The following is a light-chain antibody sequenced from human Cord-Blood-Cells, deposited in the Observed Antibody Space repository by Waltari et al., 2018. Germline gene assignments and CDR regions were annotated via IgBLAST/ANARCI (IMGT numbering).Light chain of an antibody. Sequence: QSALTQPASVSGSPGQSITISCTGTSSDVCGYNYVSWYQQHPGKAPKLMIYGVSNRPSVVSNRFSGSKSGNTASLTISGLQAEDEADYYCSSYTSSSTYVFGTGTKVTVL. CDR2: GVS. CDR3: SSYTSSSTYV. CDR1: SSDVCGYNY. J-gene: IGLJ1*01. V-gene: IGLV2-14*01.